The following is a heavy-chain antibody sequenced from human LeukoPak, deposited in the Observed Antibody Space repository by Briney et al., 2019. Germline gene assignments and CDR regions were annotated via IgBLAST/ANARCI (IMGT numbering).Heavy chain of an antibody. D-gene: IGHD1-26*01. CDR3: ARSGIMGARDPFDY. J-gene: IGHJ4*02. Sequence: PGGSLRLSCVGSGFTFSSHSMTWVRQAPGKGLEWVSSISSSSNYIYYADSVKGRFTISRDNAKNSLFLQMNSLRAEDTAVYYCARSGIMGARDPFDYWGQGTLVTVSS. V-gene: IGHV3-21*01. CDR2: ISSSSNYI. CDR1: GFTFSSHS.